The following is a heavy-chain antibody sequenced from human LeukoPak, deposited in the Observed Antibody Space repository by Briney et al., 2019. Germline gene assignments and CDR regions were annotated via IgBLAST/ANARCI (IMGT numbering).Heavy chain of an antibody. D-gene: IGHD1-26*01. Sequence: GESLKISCKGFGYSFTDHWVAWVRQMPGKGPEWMGIIYPGDSDTRYSPSFQGQVTISADRSAATAFLHLNSLKASDTAIYYCARLFTLVGRHGLDVWGQGTTVTVSS. CDR1: GYSFTDHW. CDR3: ARLFTLVGRHGLDV. CDR2: IYPGDSDT. J-gene: IGHJ6*02. V-gene: IGHV5-51*01.